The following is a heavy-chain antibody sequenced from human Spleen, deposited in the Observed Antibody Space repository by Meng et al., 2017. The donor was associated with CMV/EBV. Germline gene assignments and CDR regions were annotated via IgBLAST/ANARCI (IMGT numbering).Heavy chain of an antibody. D-gene: IGHD3-3*01. Sequence: GESLKISCAASGFTFSSYWMSWVRQAPGKGLEWVANIKQDGSEKYYVDSVKGRFTISRDNAKNSLYLQMNSLRAEDTAVYYCAQGNSDDFWGGYYQRDYYYGMDVWGQGTTVTVS. J-gene: IGHJ6*02. CDR2: IKQDGSEK. CDR1: GFTFSSYW. CDR3: AQGNSDDFWGGYYQRDYYYGMDV. V-gene: IGHV3-7*01.